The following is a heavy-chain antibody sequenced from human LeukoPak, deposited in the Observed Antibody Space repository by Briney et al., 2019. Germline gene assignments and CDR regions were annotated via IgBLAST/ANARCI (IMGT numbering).Heavy chain of an antibody. V-gene: IGHV1-2*02. Sequence: GASVKVSCKASGYTFTGYYMHWVRQAAGQGLEWMGWINPNSGGTNYAQKFQGRVTMTRDTSISTAYMELSRPRSDDTAVYYCARALGIAAPYYFYYMDVWGKGTTVTVSS. CDR3: ARALGIAAPYYFYYMDV. CDR1: GYTFTGYY. J-gene: IGHJ6*03. CDR2: INPNSGGT. D-gene: IGHD6-13*01.